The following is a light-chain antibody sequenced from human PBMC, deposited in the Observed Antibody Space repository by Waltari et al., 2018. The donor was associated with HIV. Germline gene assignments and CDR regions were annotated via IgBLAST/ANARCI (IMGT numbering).Light chain of an antibody. J-gene: IGKJ4*02. CDR3: QQSYSLPRT. V-gene: IGKV1-39*01. CDR2: AAS. CDR1: QGINNY. Sequence: IQMTQSPSSLSASVGVRVTISCRASQGINNYLNWYQQNPGEAPKLIIYAASTLTGAAPSRFRGSGSGTDFTLTITNHQPDDFATYVCQQSYSLPRTFGLGTKVEL.